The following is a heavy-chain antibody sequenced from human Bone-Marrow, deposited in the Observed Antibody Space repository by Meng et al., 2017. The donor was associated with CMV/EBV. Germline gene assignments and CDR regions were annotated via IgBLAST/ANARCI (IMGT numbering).Heavy chain of an antibody. D-gene: IGHD2-2*01. J-gene: IGHJ5*02. CDR3: AKMAKYCSSTSCYHSRFDP. Sequence: SVKVSCKASGGTFSSYAISWVRQAPGQGLEWMGGIIPIFGTANYAQKFQGRVTITTDESTSTAYMELSSLRSEDTAVYYCAKMAKYCSSTSCYHSRFDPWGQGTLVTVSS. CDR2: IIPIFGTA. CDR1: GGTFSSYA. V-gene: IGHV1-69*05.